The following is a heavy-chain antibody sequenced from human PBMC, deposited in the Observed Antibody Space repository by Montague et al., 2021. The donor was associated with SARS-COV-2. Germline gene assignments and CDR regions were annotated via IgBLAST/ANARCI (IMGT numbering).Heavy chain of an antibody. CDR3: ARDREITMVRGAPLYGMDV. J-gene: IGHJ6*02. CDR2: ISYDGSNK. V-gene: IGHV3-30-3*01. CDR1: GFTFSSYA. D-gene: IGHD3-10*01. Sequence: SLRLSCPASGFTFSSYAMHWVRQAPGKGLEWAAVISYDGSNKYYADSVKGRFTISRDNSKNTLYLQMNSLRAEDTAVYYCARDREITMVRGAPLYGMDVWGQGTTVTVS.